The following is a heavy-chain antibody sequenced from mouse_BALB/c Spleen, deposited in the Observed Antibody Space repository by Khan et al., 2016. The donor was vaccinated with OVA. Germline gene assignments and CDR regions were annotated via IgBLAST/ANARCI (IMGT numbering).Heavy chain of an antibody. V-gene: IGHV9-3-1*01. CDR2: INTYTGEP. D-gene: IGHD3-3*01. Sequence: QIQLVQSGPELKKPGETVKISCKASGYTFTNYGMNWVKQAPGKGLKWMGWINTYTGEPTYADDFKGRFAFSLETSASSAYLQINNLKHEDTATYVCARGGRRAMDYWGQGTSVTVSA. CDR1: GYTFTNYG. J-gene: IGHJ4*01. CDR3: ARGGRRAMDY.